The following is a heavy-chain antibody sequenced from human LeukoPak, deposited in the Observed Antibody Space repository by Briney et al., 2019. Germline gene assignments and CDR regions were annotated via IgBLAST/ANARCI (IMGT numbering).Heavy chain of an antibody. CDR3: ARGGGHPYYDILTGSLDFDY. D-gene: IGHD3-9*01. V-gene: IGHV1-18*01. CDR1: GYTFTNYG. J-gene: IGHJ4*02. CDR2: LSASNGNT. Sequence: ASVKVSCKASGYTFTNYGISWVRQAPGQGLEWMGWLSASNGNTNYAQSLQGRVTMTTDTPTSTAYMELRSLRSDDTGVYYCARGGGHPYYDILTGSLDFDYWGQGTLVTVSS.